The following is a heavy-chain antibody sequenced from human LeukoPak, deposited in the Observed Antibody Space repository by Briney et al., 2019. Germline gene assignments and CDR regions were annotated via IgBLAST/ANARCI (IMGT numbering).Heavy chain of an antibody. V-gene: IGHV3-33*01. CDR3: ARDPGAFPYFFDN. CDR2: IWYDGSYK. D-gene: IGHD4/OR15-4a*01. Sequence: SGGSLRLSCAASGFTFSSHGFHWVRQAPGKGLEWVALIWYDGSYKYYADSVKGRFTVSKDNSKSTLYLQMNSLRVEDTAVYFCARDPGAFPYFFDNWGQGTLVTVSS. J-gene: IGHJ4*02. CDR1: GFTFSSHG.